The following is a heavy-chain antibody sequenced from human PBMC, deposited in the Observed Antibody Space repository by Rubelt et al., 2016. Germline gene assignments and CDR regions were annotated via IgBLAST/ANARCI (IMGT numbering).Heavy chain of an antibody. CDR2: IYYSGST. D-gene: IGHD3-10*01. V-gene: IGHV4-59*01. J-gene: IGHJ6*02. Sequence: QVQLQESGPGLVKPSETLSLTCTVSGGSISSYYWSWIRQPPGKGLEWIGYIYYSGSTNYNPSLKRWGTLFVDKSKNQFSLKLSSVTAADTAVYDCARVGRLLGYYYYGMDVWGQGTTVTVSS. CDR3: ARVGRLLGYYYYGMDV. CDR1: GGSISSYY.